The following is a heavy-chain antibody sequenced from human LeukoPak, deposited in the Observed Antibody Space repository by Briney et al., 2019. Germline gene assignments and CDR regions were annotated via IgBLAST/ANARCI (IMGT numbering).Heavy chain of an antibody. D-gene: IGHD6-13*01. V-gene: IGHV3-11*01. CDR1: GFTFSDYY. Sequence: GGSLRLSCAASGFTFSDYYMNWIRQAPGKGLEWVSHISRGGSTIYYADSVKGRFTNSRDNAKNSLYLQMNSLRAEDTAVYYCARVYSSSWSYFDYWGQGTLVTVSS. J-gene: IGHJ4*02. CDR2: ISRGGSTI. CDR3: ARVYSSSWSYFDY.